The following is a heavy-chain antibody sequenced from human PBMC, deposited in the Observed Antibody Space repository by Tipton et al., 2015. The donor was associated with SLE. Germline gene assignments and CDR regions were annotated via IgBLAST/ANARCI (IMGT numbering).Heavy chain of an antibody. CDR3: ARDLGALDY. V-gene: IGHV4-30-2*01. CDR1: GGSISSGGYS. Sequence: LRLSCAVSGGSISSGGYSWSWIRQPPGKGLEWIGYIYHSGSTYYNPSLKSRVTISVDRSKNQFSLKLSSVTAADTAVYYCARDLGALDYWGQGTLVTVSS. J-gene: IGHJ4*02. D-gene: IGHD4/OR15-4a*01. CDR2: IYHSGST.